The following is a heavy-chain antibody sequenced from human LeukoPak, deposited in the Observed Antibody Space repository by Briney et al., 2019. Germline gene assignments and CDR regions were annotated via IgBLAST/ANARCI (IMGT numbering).Heavy chain of an antibody. CDR3: AKDHARFGEYYFDY. J-gene: IGHJ4*02. D-gene: IGHD3-10*01. V-gene: IGHV3-23*01. CDR2: ISGSGGST. CDR1: GLTFSSYA. Sequence: GGSLRLSCAASGLTFSSYAISWVRKAPGKGLEWVSAISGSGGSTYYADSVKGRFTISRDNSKNTLYLQMNSLRAEDTAVYYCAKDHARFGEYYFDYWGQGTLVTVSS.